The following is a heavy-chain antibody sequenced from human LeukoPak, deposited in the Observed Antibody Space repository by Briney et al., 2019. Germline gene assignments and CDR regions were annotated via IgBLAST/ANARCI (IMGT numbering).Heavy chain of an antibody. J-gene: IGHJ4*02. D-gene: IGHD3-22*01. V-gene: IGHV4-59*01. CDR2: IYHTGST. Sequence: SETLSLTCTVSGGSISNYYWSWIRQPPGKELECIGYIYHTGSTSYNPSLKSRVTISVDTSKNQFSLKLSSVTGADTAVYYCASAGASSGYSPLHYWGQGTLVTVSS. CDR1: GGSISNYY. CDR3: ASAGASSGYSPLHY.